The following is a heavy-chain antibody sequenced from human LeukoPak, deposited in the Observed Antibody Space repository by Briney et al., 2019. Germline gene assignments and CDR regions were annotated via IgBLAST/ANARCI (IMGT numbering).Heavy chain of an antibody. CDR2: INPNSGGT. CDR1: GYTFTGYY. D-gene: IGHD5-12*01. V-gene: IGHV1-2*04. J-gene: IGHJ4*02. CDR3: ARSNGGDDHCFDY. Sequence: ASVKVSCKASGYTFTGYYMHWVRQAPGQGLEWMGWINPNSGGTNYAQKFQGWVTMTRDTSISTAYMELSRLRSDDTAVYYCARSNGGDDHCFDYWGQGTLVTVSS.